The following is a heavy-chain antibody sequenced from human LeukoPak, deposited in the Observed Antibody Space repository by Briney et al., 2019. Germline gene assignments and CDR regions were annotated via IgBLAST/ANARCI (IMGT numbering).Heavy chain of an antibody. CDR3: ARGGAAVIAPYAFDI. D-gene: IGHD4-23*01. Sequence: SETLSLTCTVSGGSISSYYWSWIRQPPGKGLEWIGYIYYSGSTNCNPSVKSRVAMSVDTSKKQFSLKLSSLTAADTAVYYCARGGAAVIAPYAFDIWGQGTMVTVSS. V-gene: IGHV4-59*01. CDR1: GGSISSYY. CDR2: IYYSGST. J-gene: IGHJ3*02.